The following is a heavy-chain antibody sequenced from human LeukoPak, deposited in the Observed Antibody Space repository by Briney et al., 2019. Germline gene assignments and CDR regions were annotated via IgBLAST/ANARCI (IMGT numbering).Heavy chain of an antibody. Sequence: GGSLRLSCAASGFTFSSYGMSWVRQAPGKGLEWVSGINWNGGSTGYADSVKGRFTISRDNAKNSLYLQMNSLRAEDTALYYCAREGGIAEDYYYYYYMDVWGKGTTVTVSS. V-gene: IGHV3-20*04. CDR3: AREGGIAEDYYYYYYMDV. J-gene: IGHJ6*03. CDR2: INWNGGST. CDR1: GFTFSSYG. D-gene: IGHD6-13*01.